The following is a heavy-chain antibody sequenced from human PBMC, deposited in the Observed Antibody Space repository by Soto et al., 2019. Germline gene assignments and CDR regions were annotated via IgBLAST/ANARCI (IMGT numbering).Heavy chain of an antibody. CDR1: GGTFSSYA. J-gene: IGHJ2*01. V-gene: IGHV1-69*01. Sequence: QVQLVQSGAEVKKPGSSVKVSCKASGGTFSSYAISWVRQAPGQGLEWMGGIIPIFGTANYAQKFQGRVTITADESTSTAYVEPSSLRSEDTAVYYCARGPPGSSSWYWYFDLWGRGTLVSVSS. D-gene: IGHD6-13*01. CDR2: IIPIFGTA. CDR3: ARGPPGSSSWYWYFDL.